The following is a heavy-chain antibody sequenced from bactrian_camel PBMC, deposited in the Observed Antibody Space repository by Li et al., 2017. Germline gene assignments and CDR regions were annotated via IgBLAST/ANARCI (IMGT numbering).Heavy chain of an antibody. J-gene: IGHJ4*01. Sequence: VQLVESGGGSVQPGGSLRLSCAASGYTYNRNCMAWFRQAPGKEREGVARIYTGSGNTYYADSVKGRFTISRDNAKNTLYLQLNSLKTADTAAYYCAADALSSGAPEYSYWGQGTQVTVS. CDR1: GYTYNRNC. CDR3: AADALSSGAPEYSY. V-gene: IGHV3S1*01. D-gene: IGHD2*01. CDR2: IYTGSGNT.